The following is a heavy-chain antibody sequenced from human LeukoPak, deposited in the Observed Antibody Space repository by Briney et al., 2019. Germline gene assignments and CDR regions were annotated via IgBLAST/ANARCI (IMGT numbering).Heavy chain of an antibody. V-gene: IGHV3-23*01. CDR2: TNSGGTTT. CDR3: AKQSYARSLGE. Sequence: GGSLRLSCATSGFPFSDFSMTWVRQAPGKGLEWISTTNSGGTTTYYAESVKGRFTISRDNFKNALYLQMRSLRVEDTAIYYCAKQSYARSLGEGGPGTLVTVSS. CDR1: GFPFSDFS. D-gene: IGHD3-10*02. J-gene: IGHJ4*02.